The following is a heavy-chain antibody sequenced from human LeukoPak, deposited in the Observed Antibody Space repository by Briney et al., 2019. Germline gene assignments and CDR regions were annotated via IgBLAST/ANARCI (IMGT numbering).Heavy chain of an antibody. CDR3: AKDRRSMVREIDAFDI. D-gene: IGHD3-10*01. CDR1: GFTVSSNY. CDR2: IYSGGST. V-gene: IGHV3-66*01. J-gene: IGHJ3*02. Sequence: GGSLRLSCAASGFTVSSNYMSWVRQAPGKGLEWVSVIYSGGSTYYADSVKGRFTISRDNSKNTLYLQMNSLRAEDTAVYYCAKDRRSMVREIDAFDIWGQGTMVTVSS.